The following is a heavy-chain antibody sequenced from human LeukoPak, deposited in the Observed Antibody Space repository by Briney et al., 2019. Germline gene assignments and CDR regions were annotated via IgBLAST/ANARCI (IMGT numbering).Heavy chain of an antibody. Sequence: PGGSLRLSCAASGFTVSSNYMSWVRQAPGKGLEWVSVIYSGGSTYYADSVKGRFTISRDNSKNTLYLQMNGLRAEDTAVYYCARRAGEYSHPYDYWGQGTLVTVSS. D-gene: IGHD4-17*01. CDR3: ARRAGEYSHPYDY. CDR1: GFTVSSNY. CDR2: IYSGGST. J-gene: IGHJ4*02. V-gene: IGHV3-66*04.